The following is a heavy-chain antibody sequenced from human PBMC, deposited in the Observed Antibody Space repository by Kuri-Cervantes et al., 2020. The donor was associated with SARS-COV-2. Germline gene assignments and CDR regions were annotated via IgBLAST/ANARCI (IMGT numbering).Heavy chain of an antibody. Sequence: GESLKISCAASGFTFSSYSMNWVRQAPGKGLEWVSSISSSSYIYYADSVKGRFTISRDNAKNSLYPQMNSLRAEDTAVYYCASQGAVYWGQGTLVTVSS. V-gene: IGHV3-21*01. D-gene: IGHD1-26*01. CDR1: GFTFSSYS. CDR3: ASQGAVY. CDR2: ISSSSYI. J-gene: IGHJ4*02.